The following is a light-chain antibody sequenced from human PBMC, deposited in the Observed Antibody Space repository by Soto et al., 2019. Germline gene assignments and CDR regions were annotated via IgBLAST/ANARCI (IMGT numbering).Light chain of an antibody. Sequence: QCALTQPASVSGVAGRWITISCTGTSSDVGGYNYVSWYQQHPGKAPKLMIYDVNNRPSGVSDRFSGSKSGNTASLTISGLQAEDEADYFCSSYTSSNTLYVLGAGTKVTVL. V-gene: IGLV2-14*01. CDR3: SSYTSSNTLYV. CDR1: SSDVGGYNY. J-gene: IGLJ1*01. CDR2: DVN.